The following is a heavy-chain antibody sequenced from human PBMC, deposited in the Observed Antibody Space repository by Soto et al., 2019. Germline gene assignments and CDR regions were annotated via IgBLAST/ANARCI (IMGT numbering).Heavy chain of an antibody. V-gene: IGHV3-33*05. CDR1: GFTFNSYG. CDR2: IEYNAKNR. Sequence: QVQLVESGGGVVQPGTSLRLSCTASGFTFNSYGIHWVRQAPGKGLEWLALIEYNAKNRFYADSVKGRFSISRDNSRXXVYLQVNGLRAEDTAVYYCAREGDDYCSGTRCFHYYGLDVWGQGTTVIVSS. CDR3: AREGDDYCSGTRCFHYYGLDV. D-gene: IGHD2-15*01. J-gene: IGHJ6*02.